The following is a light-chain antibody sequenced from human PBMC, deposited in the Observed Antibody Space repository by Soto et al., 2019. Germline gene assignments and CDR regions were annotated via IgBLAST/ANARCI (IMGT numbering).Light chain of an antibody. CDR2: ENN. V-gene: IGLV1-51*02. CDR3: GTWYSSLSAVV. J-gene: IGLJ2*01. CDR1: SSNIGNNY. Sequence: QSVLTQPPSVSAAPGQKVTISCSGSSSNIGNNYVSWYQQLPGTDPTLLIYENNKRPSGIPDRFSGSKSGTSATLGITGLQTGDEADYYCGTWYSSLSAVVFGGGTKLTVL.